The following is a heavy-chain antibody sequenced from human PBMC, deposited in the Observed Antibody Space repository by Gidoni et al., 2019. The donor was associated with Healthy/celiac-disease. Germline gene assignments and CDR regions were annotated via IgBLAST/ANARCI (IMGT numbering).Heavy chain of an antibody. D-gene: IGHD2-2*01. J-gene: IGHJ4*02. V-gene: IGHV3-33*01. CDR2: IWYDGSNK. CDR1: GFPFSSYC. CDR3: ARDRRVGSTSCPGY. Sequence: QVQLVESGGGVVQPGRSLRLSCAASGFPFSSYCMPWVRQAPGKGLEWVAVIWYDGSNKYYAESVKGRFTISRDNSKNTLYLQMNSLRAEDTAVYYCARDRRVGSTSCPGYWGQGTLVTVSS.